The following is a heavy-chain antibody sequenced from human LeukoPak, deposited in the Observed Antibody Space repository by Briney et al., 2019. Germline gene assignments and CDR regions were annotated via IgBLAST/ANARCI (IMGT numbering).Heavy chain of an antibody. D-gene: IGHD2-2*01. CDR2: INPNSGGT. J-gene: IGHJ5*02. V-gene: IGHV1-2*02. CDR1: GYTFTGYY. CDR3: ASSIVVVPAATEGHWFDP. Sequence: ASVKVSCKASGYTFTGYYMHWVRQAPGQGLEWMGWINPNSGGTNYAQKFQGRVTMTRDTSISTAYMELSRLRSDDTAVYYCASSIVVVPAATEGHWFDPWGQGTLVTVSS.